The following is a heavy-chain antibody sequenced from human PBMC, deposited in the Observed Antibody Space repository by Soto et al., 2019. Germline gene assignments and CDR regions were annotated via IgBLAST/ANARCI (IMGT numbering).Heavy chain of an antibody. CDR1: GGYIRSGGYY. J-gene: IGHJ5*02. Sequence: SETQSLTCSVSGGYIRSGGYYWSWMRQPPGKGLEWIGYIYHSGSTYYNPSLKSRVTISVDRSKNQFSLKLSSVTAADTAVYYCASVPDRWGQGTLVTVSS. D-gene: IGHD2-2*01. CDR3: ASVPDR. CDR2: IYHSGST. V-gene: IGHV4-30-2*01.